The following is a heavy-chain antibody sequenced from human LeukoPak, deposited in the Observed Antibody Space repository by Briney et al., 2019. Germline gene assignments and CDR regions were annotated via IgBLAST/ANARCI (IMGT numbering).Heavy chain of an antibody. D-gene: IGHD1-26*01. J-gene: IGHJ4*02. CDR1: GFTFDDYA. V-gene: IGHV3-9*01. CDR3: ARGDKSWEPIRY. Sequence: PGGSLRLSCAASGFTFDDYAMHWVRQAPGKGLEWVSGISWNSGSIGYADSAKGRFTISRDNAKNSLYLQMNSLRAEDTAVYYCARGDKSWEPIRYWGQGTLVTVSS. CDR2: ISWNSGSI.